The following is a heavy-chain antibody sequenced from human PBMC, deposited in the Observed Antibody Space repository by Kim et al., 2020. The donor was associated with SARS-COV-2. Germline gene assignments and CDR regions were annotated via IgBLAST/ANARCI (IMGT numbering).Heavy chain of an antibody. CDR3: ARDRSPLRVNYYYYGMDV. D-gene: IGHD5-12*01. V-gene: IGHV3-21*01. CDR1: GFTFSSYS. J-gene: IGHJ6*02. CDR2: ISSSSSYI. Sequence: GGSLRLSCAASGFTFSSYSMNWVRQAPGKGLEWVSSISSSSSYIYYADSVKGRFTISRDNAKNSLYLQMNNLRAEDTAVYYCARDRSPLRVNYYYYGMDVWGQGTTVTVSS.